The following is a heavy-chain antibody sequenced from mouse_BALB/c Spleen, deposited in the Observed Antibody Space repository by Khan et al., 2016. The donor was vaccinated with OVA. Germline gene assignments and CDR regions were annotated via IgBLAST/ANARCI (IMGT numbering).Heavy chain of an antibody. D-gene: IGHD1-1*01. CDR1: GYTFTSYW. CDR2: ISPGSGSA. CDR3: ARSNYYGRSLYAMDY. V-gene: IGHV1S41*01. Sequence: DLVKPGASVKLSCKASGYTFTSYWINWIKQRPGQGLEWVGQISPGSGSAYYNEVFKDKATLTIDTSSTTADIQLSSLSADDSAVYFCARSNYYGRSLYAMDYWGQGTSVTVSS. J-gene: IGHJ4*01.